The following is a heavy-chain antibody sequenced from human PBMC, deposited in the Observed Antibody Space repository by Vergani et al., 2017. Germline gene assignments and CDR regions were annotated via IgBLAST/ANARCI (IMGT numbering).Heavy chain of an antibody. D-gene: IGHD2-2*01. CDR2: INWNGGST. J-gene: IGHJ6*02. Sequence: EVQLVESGGGVVRPGGSLRLSCAASGFTFDDYGMSWVRHAPGKGLEWVSGINWNGGSTGYADSVKGRFTISRDNAKNSLYLLMNILLAEDPALYYCARWDIIGVPASAESYYYSMDFWGQGTTVTVSS. V-gene: IGHV3-20*04. CDR1: GFTFDDYG. CDR3: ARWDIIGVPASAESYYYSMDF.